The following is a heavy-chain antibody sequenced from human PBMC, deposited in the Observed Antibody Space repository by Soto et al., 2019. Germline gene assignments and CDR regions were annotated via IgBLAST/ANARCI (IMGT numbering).Heavy chain of an antibody. CDR3: ARDGWEVATILALFDY. V-gene: IGHV3-30*19. CDR1: GFTFRIFG. CDR2: ISYDGSNK. J-gene: IGHJ4*02. D-gene: IGHD5-12*01. Sequence: PGGSLRLSCAGSGFTFRIFGMHWVRQAPGKGLEWVAVISYDGSNKYYADSVKGRFTISRDNSKNTLYLQMNSLRAEDTAVYYCARDGWEVATILALFDYWGQGTLVTVSS.